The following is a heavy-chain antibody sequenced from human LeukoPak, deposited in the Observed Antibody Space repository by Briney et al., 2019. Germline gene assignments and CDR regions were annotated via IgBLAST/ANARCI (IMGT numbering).Heavy chain of an antibody. J-gene: IGHJ6*03. D-gene: IGHD2-2*01. Sequence: SQTLSLTCTVSGGSISSGDYYWSWIRQPPGMGLEWIGYIHYSGSPYYNPSLKSRVTISVDTSKNQFSLKLSSVTAADTAVYYCARVYCSSTSCFHYYYYMDVWGKGTTVTVSS. CDR3: ARVYCSSTSCFHYYYYMDV. CDR1: GGSISSGDYY. CDR2: IHYSGSP. V-gene: IGHV4-30-4*08.